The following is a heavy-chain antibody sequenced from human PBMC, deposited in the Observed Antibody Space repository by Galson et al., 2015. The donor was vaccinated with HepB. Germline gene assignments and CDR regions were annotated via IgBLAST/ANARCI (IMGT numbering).Heavy chain of an antibody. CDR2: IYYSGSI. V-gene: IGHV4-59*08. CDR3: ARHRGDCGCGSFDS. D-gene: IGHD2-21*02. CDR1: GGSFSRYY. J-gene: IGHJ4*02. Sequence: ETLSLTCAVYGGSFSRYYWSCIRPPPGRGLEWIGYIYYSGSINYNPSLKSRVTISVDTSKNQFSLKLSSVTAEDTAVYYCARHRGDCGCGSFDSWGQGTLVTVSS.